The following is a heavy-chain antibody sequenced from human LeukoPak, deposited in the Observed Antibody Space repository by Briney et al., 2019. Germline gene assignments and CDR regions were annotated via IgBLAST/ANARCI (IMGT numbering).Heavy chain of an antibody. CDR2: INPSGGST. CDR3: ATDSDYDSRKGGAFDI. J-gene: IGHJ3*02. D-gene: IGHD3-22*01. CDR1: GYTFTSYY. Sequence: ASVKVSCKASGYTFTSYYMHWVRQAPGQGLEWMGIINPSGGSTSYAQKFQGRVTMTEDTSTDTAYMELGSLRSEDTAVYYCATDSDYDSRKGGAFDIWGQGTMVTVSS. V-gene: IGHV1-46*01.